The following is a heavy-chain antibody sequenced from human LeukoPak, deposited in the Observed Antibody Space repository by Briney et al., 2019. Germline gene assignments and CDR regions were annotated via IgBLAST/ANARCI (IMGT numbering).Heavy chain of an antibody. Sequence: GGSLRLSCAASGFTFNNYAMSWVRQGPGKGLEWVSSISSSSSYIYYADSVKGRFTISRDNAKNSLYLQMNSLRAEDTAVYYCARRDTPRGGTDYWGQGTLVTVSS. V-gene: IGHV3-21*01. CDR2: ISSSSSYI. D-gene: IGHD3-16*01. CDR1: GFTFNNYA. J-gene: IGHJ4*02. CDR3: ARRDTPRGGTDY.